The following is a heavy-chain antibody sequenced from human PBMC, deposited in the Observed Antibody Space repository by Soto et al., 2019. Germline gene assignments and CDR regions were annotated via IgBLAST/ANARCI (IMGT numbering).Heavy chain of an antibody. D-gene: IGHD6-6*01. J-gene: IGHJ6*02. CDR2: IYSGGST. V-gene: IGHV3-53*01. CDR1: GFTVSSNY. Sequence: GGSLRLSCAASGFTVSSNYMSWVRQAPGKGLEWVSVIYSGGSTYYADSVKGRFTISRDNSKNTLYLQMNSLRAEDTAVYYCARESIAARPHYYYGMDVWGQGTTVTVSS. CDR3: ARESIAARPHYYYGMDV.